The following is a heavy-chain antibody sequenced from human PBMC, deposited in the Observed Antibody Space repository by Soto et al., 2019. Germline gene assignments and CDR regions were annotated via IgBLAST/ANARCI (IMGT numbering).Heavy chain of an antibody. D-gene: IGHD3-22*01. CDR3: AGGEKYYYDSSGYYSAFDI. CDR1: GGTFSNYA. Sequence: ASVKVSCKAPGGTFSNYAISWVRQAPGQGLEWMGGIIPIFATANYAQKFQGRVTITADKSTSTAYMELSSLRSEDTAVYYCAGGEKYYYDSSGYYSAFDIWGQGTMVTVSS. CDR2: IIPIFATA. V-gene: IGHV1-69*06. J-gene: IGHJ3*02.